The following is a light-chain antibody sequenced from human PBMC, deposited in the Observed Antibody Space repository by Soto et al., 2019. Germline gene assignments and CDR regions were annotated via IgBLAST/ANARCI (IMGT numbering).Light chain of an antibody. V-gene: IGLV2-11*01. CDR2: DVS. Sequence: QSVLTQPRSVSVSPGQSVTISCTGTSSDVGGYNYVSWYQQHPGKAPKLMIYDVSKRPSGVPDRFSGSKSGNTASLTISGLQAEDEADYYCCSYAGSYTLYVFGTGTRSPS. CDR1: SSDVGGYNY. J-gene: IGLJ1*01. CDR3: CSYAGSYTLYV.